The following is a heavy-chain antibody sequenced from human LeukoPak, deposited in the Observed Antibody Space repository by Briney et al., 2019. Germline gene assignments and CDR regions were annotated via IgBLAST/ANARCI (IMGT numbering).Heavy chain of an antibody. V-gene: IGHV1-46*01. CDR1: GYTFTSYY. D-gene: IGHD6-13*01. J-gene: IGHJ3*02. CDR3: ARSHGYSSSWYRGADAFDI. Sequence: GASVKVSCKASGYTFTSYYMHWVRQAPGQGLEWMGIINPSGGSTSYAQKFQGRVTMTRDTSTSTVYMELSSLRSEDTAVYYCARSHGYSSSWYRGADAFDIWGQGTMVTVSS. CDR2: INPSGGST.